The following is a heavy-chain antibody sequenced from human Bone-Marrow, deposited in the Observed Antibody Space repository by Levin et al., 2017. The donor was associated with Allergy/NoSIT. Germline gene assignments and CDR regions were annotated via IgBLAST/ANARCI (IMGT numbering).Heavy chain of an antibody. CDR1: GFTFSSYW. CDR2: INSDGSYT. V-gene: IGHV3-74*01. CDR3: ARDRDYGGDRFDY. Sequence: GESLKISCTASGFTFSSYWMHWVRQGPGKGLVWVSRINSDGSYTNYADSVKGRFTISRDNAKSTLYLQLNSLRAEDTAVYDCARDRDYGGDRFDYWGQGTLVTVSS. J-gene: IGHJ4*02. D-gene: IGHD4-23*01.